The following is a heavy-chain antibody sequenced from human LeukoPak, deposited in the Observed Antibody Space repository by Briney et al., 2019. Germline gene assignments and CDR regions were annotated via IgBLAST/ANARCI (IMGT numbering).Heavy chain of an antibody. CDR1: GFTVSSNY. J-gene: IGHJ4*02. V-gene: IGHV3-53*01. CDR2: IYSDGST. Sequence: PGGSLRLSCAASGFTVSSNYMSWVRQAPGKGLEWVSVIYSDGSTYYADSVKGRFTISRDISKNTLYLQMNSLRAEDTAVYYCARADSSGYQRQFDYWGQGTLVTVSS. D-gene: IGHD3-22*01. CDR3: ARADSSGYQRQFDY.